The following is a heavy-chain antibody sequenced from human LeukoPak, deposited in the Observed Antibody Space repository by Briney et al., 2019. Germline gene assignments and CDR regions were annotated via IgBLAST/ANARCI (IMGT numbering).Heavy chain of an antibody. CDR1: GFTVSSNY. D-gene: IGHD6-19*01. J-gene: IGHJ4*02. Sequence: GGSLRLSCAASGFTVSSNYMSWVRQAPGKGLEWVSAISGSGGSTYYAASVKGRFTISRDNSKNPLYLQMNSLRAEDTAVYYCAKGLGIAVAGTPWNYWGQGTLVTVSS. V-gene: IGHV3-23*01. CDR2: ISGSGGST. CDR3: AKGLGIAVAGTPWNY.